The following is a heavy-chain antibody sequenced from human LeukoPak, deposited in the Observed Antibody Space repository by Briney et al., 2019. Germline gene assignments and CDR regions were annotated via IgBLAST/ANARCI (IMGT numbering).Heavy chain of an antibody. D-gene: IGHD3-10*01. J-gene: IGHJ5*02. Sequence: GGSLRLSCAASGFTFSSYWMSWVRQAPGKGLEGGANIKQDGSEKYYVDSVKGRFTISRDNAKNSLYLQMNSLRAEDTAVYYCARIITMVRGVIPWFDPWGQGTLVTVSS. CDR2: IKQDGSEK. CDR1: GFTFSSYW. V-gene: IGHV3-7*01. CDR3: ARIITMVRGVIPWFDP.